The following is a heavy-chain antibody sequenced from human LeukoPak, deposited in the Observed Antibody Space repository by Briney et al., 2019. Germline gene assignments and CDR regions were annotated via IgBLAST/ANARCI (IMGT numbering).Heavy chain of an antibody. Sequence: PSETLSLTCAVFGGSISPYYWSWIRQSPEKGLEWIGYIYYSGSTNYNPSLKSRVTISVDTSENQFSLKLSSVAAADTAVYYCARGIYDFWSGYYHYYYYYYYMDVWGKGTTVTVSS. CDR2: IYYSGST. CDR1: GGSISPYY. D-gene: IGHD3-3*01. V-gene: IGHV4-59*01. J-gene: IGHJ6*03. CDR3: ARGIYDFWSGYYHYYYYYYYMDV.